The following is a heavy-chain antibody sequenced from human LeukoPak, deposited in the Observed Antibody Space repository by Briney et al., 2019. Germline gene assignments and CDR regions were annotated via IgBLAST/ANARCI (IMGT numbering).Heavy chain of an antibody. Sequence: GESLKISCQVSGYIFTHYWIGWVRQMPGNGLESMGIIYPADSDTTYSPSFQGQVTISADKSISTAYLQWRSLKASDTAMYYCARRSGSDALDIWGQGTMVTVSS. CDR1: GYIFTHYW. V-gene: IGHV5-51*01. CDR2: IYPADSDT. D-gene: IGHD3-10*01. J-gene: IGHJ3*02. CDR3: ARRSGSDALDI.